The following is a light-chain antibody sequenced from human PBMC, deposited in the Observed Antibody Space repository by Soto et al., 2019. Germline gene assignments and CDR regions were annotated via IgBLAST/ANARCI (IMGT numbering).Light chain of an antibody. V-gene: IGKV3-20*01. Sequence: EVVLTQSPGTLSLSPGERATLSCRTSHTVSGNYLAWYQQKLGQAPRLLIYGASSRATGIPDRFSGSGSGTDFTLTISRLDPEDFAVYYCQQYNNWPPAYTFGQGTKVDIK. CDR2: GAS. CDR1: HTVSGNY. J-gene: IGKJ2*01. CDR3: QQYNNWPPAYT.